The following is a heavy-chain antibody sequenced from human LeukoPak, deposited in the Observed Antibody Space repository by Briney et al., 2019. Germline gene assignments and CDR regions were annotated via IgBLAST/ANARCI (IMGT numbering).Heavy chain of an antibody. J-gene: IGHJ4*02. V-gene: IGHV3-23*01. Sequence: GGSLRLSCAASGFMFKSYAMSWVRQAPGKGLEWLSGITGRGDDTKYADSVKGRFIISRDNSKNTVHLHLNGLTVEDAAVYYCAKDIFSPVGTPDYWGQGTRVTVSS. CDR3: AKDIFSPVGTPDY. CDR1: GFMFKSYA. CDR2: ITGRGDDT. D-gene: IGHD3-3*02.